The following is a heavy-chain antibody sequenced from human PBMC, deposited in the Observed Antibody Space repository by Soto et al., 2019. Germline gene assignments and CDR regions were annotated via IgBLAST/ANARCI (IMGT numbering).Heavy chain of an antibody. V-gene: IGHV3-48*02. CDR1: GFTFSSYS. CDR2: ISSSSSTI. J-gene: IGHJ4*02. D-gene: IGHD3-3*01. CDR3: ARVYDFWSGYSPFGY. Sequence: GGSLRLSCAASGFTFSSYSMNWVRQAPGKGLEWVSYISSSSSTIYYADSVKGRFTISRDNAKNSLYLQMNSLRDEDMAVYYCARVYDFWSGYSPFGYWGQGTLVTVSS.